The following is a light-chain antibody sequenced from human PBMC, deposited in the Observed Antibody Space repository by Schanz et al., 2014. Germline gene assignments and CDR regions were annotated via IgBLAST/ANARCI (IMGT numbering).Light chain of an antibody. V-gene: IGKV3-11*01. CDR2: GAS. CDR3: QQRSNWPYT. Sequence: EVVLTQSPATLSLAPGEKATLSCRASQSVSSYLAWYQQKPGQAPRLLIYGASTRATGIPARFSGSGSGTEFTLTISSLQSEDFAVYYCQQRSNWPYTFGQGTKVEIK. J-gene: IGKJ2*01. CDR1: QSVSSY.